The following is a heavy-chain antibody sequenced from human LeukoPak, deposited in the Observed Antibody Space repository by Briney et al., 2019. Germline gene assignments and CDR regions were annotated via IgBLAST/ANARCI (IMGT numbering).Heavy chain of an antibody. CDR2: ISYDGSNK. D-gene: IGHD3-3*01. Sequence: GGSLRLSCAASGFTFSSYGMHWVRQAPGKGLEWVAVISYDGSNKYYADSVKGRFTISRDNSKNTLYLQMNSLRAEDTAVYYCAKDLQSGRFLEWIGTGTTFDYWGQGTLVTVSS. CDR3: AKDLQSGRFLEWIGTGTTFDY. CDR1: GFTFSSYG. J-gene: IGHJ4*02. V-gene: IGHV3-30*18.